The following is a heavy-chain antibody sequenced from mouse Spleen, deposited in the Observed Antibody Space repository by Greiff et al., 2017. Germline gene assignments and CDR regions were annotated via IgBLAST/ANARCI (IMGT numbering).Heavy chain of an antibody. CDR1: GYTFTSYW. D-gene: IGHD2-4*01. Sequence: VQLQQPGAELVKPGASVKLSCKASGYTFTSYWMHWVKQRPGQGLEWIGMIHPNSGSTNYNEKFKSKATLTVDKSSSTAYMQLSSLTSEDSAVYYCANYDYDLLWYFDVWGAGTTVTVSS. V-gene: IGHV1-64*01. CDR3: ANYDYDLLWYFDV. J-gene: IGHJ1*01. CDR2: IHPNSGST.